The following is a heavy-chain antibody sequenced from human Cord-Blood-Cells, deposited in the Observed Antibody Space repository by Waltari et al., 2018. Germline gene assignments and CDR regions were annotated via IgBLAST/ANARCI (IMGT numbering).Heavy chain of an antibody. J-gene: IGHJ4*02. V-gene: IGHV3-74*01. Sequence: EVQLVESGGGLVQPGGSLRLSCAASGFTFSSYWLHWVRQAPGKGLVWVSRINSDGSSTSYADSVKGRFTISRDNAKNTLYLQMNSLRAEDTAVYYCARGGPILTGYYLDYWGQGTLVTVSS. CDR2: INSDGSST. CDR1: GFTFSSYW. D-gene: IGHD3-9*01. CDR3: ARGGPILTGYYLDY.